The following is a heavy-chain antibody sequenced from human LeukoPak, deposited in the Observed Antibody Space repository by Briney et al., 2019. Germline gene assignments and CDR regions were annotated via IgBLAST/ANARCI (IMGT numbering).Heavy chain of an antibody. CDR2: IFHSGST. Sequence: SETLSLTCTVSGGSISSYWWSWVRQPPGKGLEWIGHIFHSGSTTYNASLQSRVTISVDTSKNQFSLNLNSVTAAETALYYCARFTRYDGGGYYLDYWGQGTLVTVSS. CDR1: GGSISSYW. V-gene: IGHV4-59*08. CDR3: ARFTRYDGGGYYLDY. J-gene: IGHJ4*02. D-gene: IGHD3-22*01.